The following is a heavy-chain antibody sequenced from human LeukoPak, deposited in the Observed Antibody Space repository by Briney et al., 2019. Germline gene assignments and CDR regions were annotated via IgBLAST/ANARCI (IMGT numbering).Heavy chain of an antibody. D-gene: IGHD5-18*01. CDR2: ITSSSSYI. V-gene: IGHV3-21*01. J-gene: IGHJ3*02. CDR1: GFTFSSYG. CDR3: ARDLRDTTMAYDAFDI. Sequence: GGSLRLSCAASGFTFSSYGMNWVRQAPGKGLEWVSSITSSSSYIFYADSVKGRFTISRDNAKNSLYLQMHSLRAEDTAVYYCARDLRDTTMAYDAFDIWGQGTVVTVSS.